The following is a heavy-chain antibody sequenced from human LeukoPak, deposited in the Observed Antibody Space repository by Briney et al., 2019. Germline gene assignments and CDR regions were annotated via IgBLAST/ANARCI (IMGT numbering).Heavy chain of an antibody. CDR3: ARSRSRPLLPPLPKSQYYFDY. V-gene: IGHV4-38-2*02. CDR1: GYSISSGYL. J-gene: IGHJ4*02. CDR2: INHSGST. D-gene: IGHD2-21*01. Sequence: SETLSLTCTVSGYSISSGYLWGWIRQPPGKGLEWIGAINHSGSTNYNPSLKSRVTISVDTSKNQFSLKLSSVTAADTAVYYCARSRSRPLLPPLPKSQYYFDYWGQGTLVTVSS.